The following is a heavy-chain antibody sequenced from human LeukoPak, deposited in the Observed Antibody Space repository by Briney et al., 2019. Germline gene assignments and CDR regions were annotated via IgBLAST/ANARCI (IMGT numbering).Heavy chain of an antibody. CDR1: GYTFTGYY. D-gene: IGHD2-21*02. CDR3: ARVVVTAFVSWFDP. Sequence: ASVKVSCKASGYTFTGYYMHWVRQAPGQGLEWMGWINPNSGGTNYAQKFQGWVTMTRDTSISTAYMELSRLRSDDTAVYYCARVVVTAFVSWFDPWGQGTLVTVSS. CDR2: INPNSGGT. J-gene: IGHJ5*02. V-gene: IGHV1-2*04.